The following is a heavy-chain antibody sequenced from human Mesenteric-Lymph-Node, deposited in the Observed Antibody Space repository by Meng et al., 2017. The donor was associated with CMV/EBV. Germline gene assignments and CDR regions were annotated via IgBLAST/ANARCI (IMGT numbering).Heavy chain of an antibody. CDR2: ICSGGST. Sequence: SETLSLTCTVSGGSISSSSYYWGWIRQPPGKGLEWIGNICSGGSTYYNPSLKSRVTISVDTSKNQFSLQLNTVTPEDTAVYYCARVDPAAGINHFDPWGQGTLVTVSS. V-gene: IGHV4-39*07. D-gene: IGHD6-13*01. J-gene: IGHJ5*02. CDR3: ARVDPAAGINHFDP. CDR1: GGSISSSSYY.